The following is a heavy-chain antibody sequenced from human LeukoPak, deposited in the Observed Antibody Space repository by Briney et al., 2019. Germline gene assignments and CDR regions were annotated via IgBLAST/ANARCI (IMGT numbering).Heavy chain of an antibody. D-gene: IGHD3-22*01. CDR3: AKDILVGYYYDSSGPSGAFDI. CDR1: GFTFDDYA. V-gene: IGHV3-9*01. J-gene: IGHJ3*02. Sequence: PGRSLRLSCAASGFTFDDYAMHWVRQAPGKGLEWVSGISWNSGSIGYADSVKGRFTISRDNAKNSLYLQMNSLRAEDTALYYCAKDILVGYYYDSSGPSGAFDIWGQGTMVTVSS. CDR2: ISWNSGSI.